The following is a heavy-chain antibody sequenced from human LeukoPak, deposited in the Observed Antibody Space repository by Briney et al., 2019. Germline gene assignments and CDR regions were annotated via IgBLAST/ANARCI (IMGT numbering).Heavy chain of an antibody. V-gene: IGHV4-39*01. CDR3: ARSYADYYFDY. D-gene: IGHD2-2*01. J-gene: IGHJ4*02. CDR2: IYYSGST. CDR1: GGSISSISNY. Sequence: SDTLSLTCTVSGGSISSISNYWGGLRPPPGKGLEWVGSIYYSGSTCYNPSLKSRVTISVDTSKNQFSLKLSSVTAADTAVYYCARSYADYYFDYWGQGTLVTVSS.